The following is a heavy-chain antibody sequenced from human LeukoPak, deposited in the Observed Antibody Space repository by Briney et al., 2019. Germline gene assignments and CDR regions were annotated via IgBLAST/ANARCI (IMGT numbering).Heavy chain of an antibody. Sequence: PSETLSLTCTVSGGSISSYYWSWTRQPPGKGLEWIGYIYYSGSTNYNPSLKSRVTISVDTSKNQFSLKLSSVTAADTAVYYCASYDILTGFDYWGQGTLVTVSS. CDR2: IYYSGST. D-gene: IGHD3-9*01. CDR3: ASYDILTGFDY. CDR1: GGSISSYY. V-gene: IGHV4-59*01. J-gene: IGHJ4*02.